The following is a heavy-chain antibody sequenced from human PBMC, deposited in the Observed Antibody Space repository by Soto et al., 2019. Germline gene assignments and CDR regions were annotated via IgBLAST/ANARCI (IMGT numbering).Heavy chain of an antibody. CDR2: IYWDDDK. V-gene: IGHV2-5*02. Sequence: QITLKESGPTLVKPTQTLTLTCTFSGFSLSTTGVGVGWIRQPPGKALEWLALIYWDDDKRYNPSLKSRLTITTDTPKTQVVLTMTNMDPVDTATYYCVQSRCGGDCLQSYSSHSYYGLDVWGQGTTVTVSS. D-gene: IGHD2-21*01. CDR1: GFSLSTTGVG. J-gene: IGHJ6*02. CDR3: VQSRCGGDCLQSYSSHSYYGLDV.